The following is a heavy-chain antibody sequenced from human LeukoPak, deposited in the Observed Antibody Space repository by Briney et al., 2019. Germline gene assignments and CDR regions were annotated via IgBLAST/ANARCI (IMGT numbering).Heavy chain of an antibody. D-gene: IGHD2-15*01. CDR1: GGTFSSYT. CDR2: IIPILGIA. CDR3: ARGVVVAASIADAFDI. J-gene: IGHJ3*02. V-gene: IGHV1-69*02. Sequence: SVKVSCKASGGTFSSYTISWVRQAPGQGLEWMGRIIPILGIANYAQKFQGRVTITADKSTSTAYMELSSLRSEDTALYYCARGVVVAASIADAFDIWGQGTMVTVSS.